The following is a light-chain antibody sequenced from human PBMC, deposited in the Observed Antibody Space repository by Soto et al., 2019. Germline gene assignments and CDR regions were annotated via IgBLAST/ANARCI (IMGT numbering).Light chain of an antibody. V-gene: IGKV4-1*01. CDR1: RSVXYKSNNKNH. CDR2: WAS. CDR3: QQSYIAPWT. Sequence: DIVMTQSPDSLAVSLGERSTMNGKCSRSVXYKSNNKNHLAWYQQKPGQPPQLIIYWASTRESGVPERFSGSGSGTDFTLTISSLEAEDFATYYCQQSYIAPWTFGQGTKVDIK. J-gene: IGKJ1*01.